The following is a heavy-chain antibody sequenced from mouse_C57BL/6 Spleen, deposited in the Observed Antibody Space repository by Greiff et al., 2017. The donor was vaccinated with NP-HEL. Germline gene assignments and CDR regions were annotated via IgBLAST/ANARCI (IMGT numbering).Heavy chain of an antibody. D-gene: IGHD2-4*01. CDR2: IYPGDGDT. CDR3: ARHYDYETAWFAY. J-gene: IGHJ3*01. CDR1: GYAFSSSW. Sequence: QVQLQQSGPELVKPGASVKISCKASGYAFSSSWMNWVKQRPGKGLEWIGRIYPGDGDTNYNGKFKGKATLTADKSSSTAYMQLSSLTSEDSAVYFCARHYDYETAWFAYWGEGTLVTVSA. V-gene: IGHV1-82*01.